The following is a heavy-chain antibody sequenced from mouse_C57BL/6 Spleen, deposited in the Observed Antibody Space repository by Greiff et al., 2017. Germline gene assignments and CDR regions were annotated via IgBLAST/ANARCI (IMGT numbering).Heavy chain of an antibody. CDR2: INPKSGGT. CDR3: ARDLLSWFAY. J-gene: IGHJ3*01. Sequence: VQLKQSGPELVKPGASVKLSCKASGYTFTDYNMSWVKQSNGQGLEWIGDINPKSGGTSYNQKFKGKATLTVNKSSSTAYMELRSLTSEDSAVYYCARDLLSWFAYWGQGTLVTVAA. V-gene: IGHV1-22*01. CDR1: GYTFTDYN.